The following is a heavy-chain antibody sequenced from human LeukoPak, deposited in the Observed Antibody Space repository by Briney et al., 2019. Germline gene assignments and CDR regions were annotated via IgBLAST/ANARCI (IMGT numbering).Heavy chain of an antibody. V-gene: IGHV4-59*01. J-gene: IGHJ4*02. D-gene: IGHD3-16*01. CDR3: ARVRADHVWGSYTPFYYFDD. CDR1: GGSINSYY. CDR2: IHYTGST. Sequence: SETLSLTCSVSGGSINSYYWGWIRQPPGKGLECIGYIHYTGSTNYNPSLKSRVTISVDTSKNQFSLKLTSVTAADTAVYYCARVRADHVWGSYTPFYYFDDWGQGTLVTVSS.